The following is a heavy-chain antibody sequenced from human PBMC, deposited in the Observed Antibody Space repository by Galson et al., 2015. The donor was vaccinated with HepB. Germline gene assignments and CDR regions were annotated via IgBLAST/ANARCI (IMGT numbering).Heavy chain of an antibody. CDR3: ARASDYGDRYYYYYGMDV. Sequence: SVKVSCKASGYTFTSYFMHWVRQAPGQGLEWMGIINPSGGSTSYAQKFQGRVTMTRDTSTSTVYMELSSLRSEDTAVYYCARASDYGDRYYYYYGMDVWGQGTTVTVSS. CDR1: GYTFTSYF. CDR2: INPSGGST. D-gene: IGHD4-17*01. V-gene: IGHV1-46*01. J-gene: IGHJ6*02.